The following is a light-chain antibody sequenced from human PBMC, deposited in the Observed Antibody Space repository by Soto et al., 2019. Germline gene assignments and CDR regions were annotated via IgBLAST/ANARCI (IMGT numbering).Light chain of an antibody. V-gene: IGLV1-51*01. CDR2: DDK. CDR1: SSNIGGNS. J-gene: IGLJ1*01. CDR3: GSWDSSLSAYV. Sequence: QAVVTQPPSVSAAPGQKVTISCSGSSSNIGGNSVSWYQQLPGTAPKLLIYDDKKRPSGIPDRFSGSKSGTSATLGITGFQTGDEADYYCGSWDSSLSAYVFGTGTKLTVL.